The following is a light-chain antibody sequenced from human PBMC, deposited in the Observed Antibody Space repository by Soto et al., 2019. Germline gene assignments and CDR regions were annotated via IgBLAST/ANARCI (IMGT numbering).Light chain of an antibody. Sequence: DIQMTQSPSSLSVSVGDRITITCRASQSIPNYLNWYQQKPGKAPKLLVYAASSFQSGVPSRFSGNGSGTDFTLTISSLQPEDFATYYCQQSDSYPYTFGQGTKLEIK. J-gene: IGKJ2*01. CDR1: QSIPNY. CDR2: AAS. V-gene: IGKV1-39*01. CDR3: QQSDSYPYT.